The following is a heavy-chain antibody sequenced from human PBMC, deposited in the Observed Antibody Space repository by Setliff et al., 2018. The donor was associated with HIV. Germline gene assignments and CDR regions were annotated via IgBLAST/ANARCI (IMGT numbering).Heavy chain of an antibody. Sequence: PSETLSLTCTVSGGSASNSRYYWAWIRQPPGKGLEYIGSIHYNEKTYYNPSLKSRVTISVETSKNQFSLKLSSVTAADAAVYYCASRVYYYDSSGYLREEGFDPWGQGTLVTVSS. J-gene: IGHJ5*02. V-gene: IGHV4-39*01. CDR3: ASRVYYYDSSGYLREEGFDP. CDR1: GGSASNSRYY. D-gene: IGHD3-22*01. CDR2: IHYNEKT.